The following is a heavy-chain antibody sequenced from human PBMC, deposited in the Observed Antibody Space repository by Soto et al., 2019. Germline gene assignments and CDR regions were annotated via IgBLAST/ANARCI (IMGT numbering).Heavy chain of an antibody. CDR3: ARSLGY. CDR1: GGSFSGYY. Sequence: PSETLSLTCAVYGGSFSGYYWSWIRQPPGKGLEWIGEINHSGSTNYNPSLKSRVTISVDTSKNQFSLKLSSVTAAETAVYYCARSLGYWGQGTLVTVSS. J-gene: IGHJ1*01. CDR2: INHSGST. V-gene: IGHV4-34*01.